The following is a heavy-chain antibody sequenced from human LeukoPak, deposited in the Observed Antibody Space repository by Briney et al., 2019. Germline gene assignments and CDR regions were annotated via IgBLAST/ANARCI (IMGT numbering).Heavy chain of an antibody. CDR3: ATSSDWPYYFHY. CDR2: VSRSGVAT. J-gene: IGHJ4*02. D-gene: IGHD2-21*01. Sequence: PGGSLRLSCAASGITFGTYAMNWVRQAPGKGLEWASTVSRSGVATYFADSVKGRFTISRDNSKNTVFLEMNNLRAEDAAVYYCATSSDWPYYFHYWGQGTLVTVSS. V-gene: IGHV3-23*01. CDR1: GITFGTYA.